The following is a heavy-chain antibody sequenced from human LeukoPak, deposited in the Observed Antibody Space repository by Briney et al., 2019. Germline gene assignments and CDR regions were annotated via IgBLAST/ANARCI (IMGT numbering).Heavy chain of an antibody. CDR1: GGTFSSYA. V-gene: IGHV1-69*13. CDR2: IIPIFGTA. Sequence: ASVKVSCKASGGTFSSYAISWVRQAPGQGLEWMGGIIPIFGTANYAQKFQGRVTITADESTSTAYMELSSLRSEDTAVYYCARGDAGSNWAPHPYYMDVWGKGTTVTVSS. D-gene: IGHD5-24*01. CDR3: ARGDAGSNWAPHPYYMDV. J-gene: IGHJ6*03.